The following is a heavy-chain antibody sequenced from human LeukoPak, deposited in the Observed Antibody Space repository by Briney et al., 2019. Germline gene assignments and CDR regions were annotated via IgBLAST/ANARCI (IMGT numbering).Heavy chain of an antibody. V-gene: IGHV3-30*03. J-gene: IGHJ6*03. Sequence: QPGGSLRLSCAASGFTFSSYGMHWVRQAPGKGLEWVAVISYDGSNKYYADSVKGRFTISRDNSKNSLYLQMNSLRAEDTAVYYCARGRRLGGVVRYYYYYMDVWGKGTTVTVSS. CDR1: GFTFSSYG. CDR3: ARGRRLGGVVRYYYYYMDV. D-gene: IGHD3-16*01. CDR2: ISYDGSNK.